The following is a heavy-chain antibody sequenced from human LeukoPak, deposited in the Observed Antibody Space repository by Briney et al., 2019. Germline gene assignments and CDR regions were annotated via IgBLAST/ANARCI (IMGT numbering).Heavy chain of an antibody. CDR3: AKDGAQVGVTFDY. J-gene: IGHJ4*02. V-gene: IGHV3-23*03. D-gene: IGHD1-26*01. CDR2: IYSGGST. Sequence: GGSLRPSCAASGFTFSSYSMNWVRQAPGKGLEWVSVIYSGGSTYYADSVKGRFTISRDNSKNTLYLQMNSLRVEDTAIYYCAKDGAQVGVTFDYWGQGTLVTVSS. CDR1: GFTFSSYS.